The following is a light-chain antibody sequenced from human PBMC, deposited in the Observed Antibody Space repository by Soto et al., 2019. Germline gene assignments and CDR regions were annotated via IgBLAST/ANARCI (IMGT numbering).Light chain of an antibody. Sequence: DIQMTQSPSSLSASLGDRVTITCQASQDINDYSNWYQQKPGKAPRLLIYGASCLEVGVPSRFSGSGSGTHFTLTISSLQPEDVATYYCQQYDSLPYTFGQGTKLEIK. CDR1: QDINDY. J-gene: IGKJ2*01. CDR2: GAS. V-gene: IGKV1-33*01. CDR3: QQYDSLPYT.